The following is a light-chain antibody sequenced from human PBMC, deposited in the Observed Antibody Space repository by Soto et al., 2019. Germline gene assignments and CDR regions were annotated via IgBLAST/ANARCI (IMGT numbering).Light chain of an antibody. CDR3: QQSYSTPYT. J-gene: IGKJ2*01. CDR1: QSISRY. CDR2: TAS. Sequence: DIQMTQSPSSLSASVGDRVTITCRASQSISRYLNWYQQKPEKAPKLLIYTASSLRSGVPSRFSGSGSGTDFTLTISSLQPEDFATYYCQQSYSTPYTFGQGTNLEIK. V-gene: IGKV1-39*01.